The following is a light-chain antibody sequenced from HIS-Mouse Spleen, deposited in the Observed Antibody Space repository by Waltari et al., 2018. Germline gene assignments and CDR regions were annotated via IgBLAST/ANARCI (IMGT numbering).Light chain of an antibody. Sequence: SYELTQPPSVSVSPGQTARITCPGDALPKQSAMWYQQKQGQAPVLVIYKDSERPSGIPERFSGSSSGKTVTLTISGVQAEDEADYYCQSADSSGTYSVVFGGGTKLTVL. J-gene: IGLJ2*01. V-gene: IGLV3-25*03. CDR3: QSADSSGTYSVV. CDR2: KDS. CDR1: ALPKQS.